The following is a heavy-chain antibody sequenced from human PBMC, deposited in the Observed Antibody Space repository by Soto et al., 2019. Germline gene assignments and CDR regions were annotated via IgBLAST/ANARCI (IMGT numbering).Heavy chain of an antibody. Sequence: QVQLVESGGGVVQPGSSLRLSCTASGFTFSIYAMHWVRQAPGKGLEWVSIISFDGKNIDYARSVRGRFTISRDNSQNTLYLQMDSLRTEDTAVYYCARRDFYCRGRNSFSGDYAMDVWGQGTTVTVS. CDR3: ARRDFYCRGRNSFSGDYAMDV. CDR1: GFTFSIYA. D-gene: IGHD2-15*01. CDR2: ISFDGKNI. J-gene: IGHJ6*02. V-gene: IGHV3-30*04.